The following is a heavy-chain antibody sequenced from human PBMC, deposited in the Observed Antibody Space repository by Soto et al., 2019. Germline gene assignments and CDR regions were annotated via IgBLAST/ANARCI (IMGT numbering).Heavy chain of an antibody. D-gene: IGHD6-13*01. V-gene: IGHV1-69*13. CDR1: GVTFGSYL. J-gene: IGHJ4*02. CDR3: VRDSGAKLSSS. Sequence: SVKVSFNASGVTFGSYLINWVRQAPGQGLDWVGGIVPIYRTADCAQKFQGRVTITADESARTSYMELRILKSQDTAVYYCVRDSGAKLSSSWGQGTLVTVSS. CDR2: IVPIYRTA.